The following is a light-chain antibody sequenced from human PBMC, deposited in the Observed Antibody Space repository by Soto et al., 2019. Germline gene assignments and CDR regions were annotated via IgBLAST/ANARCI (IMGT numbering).Light chain of an antibody. CDR3: QQSYTTPLT. CDR1: QSINNY. Sequence: DIPMTQSPSSLSASVGDRVTITCRASQSINNYLNWYQQKPGKAPKLLIYTTSRLQSGVPTRFSGRESGTDFTLTISMLQPEEFATYYCQQSYTTPLTVGGGTKVEIK. CDR2: TTS. V-gene: IGKV1-39*01. J-gene: IGKJ4*01.